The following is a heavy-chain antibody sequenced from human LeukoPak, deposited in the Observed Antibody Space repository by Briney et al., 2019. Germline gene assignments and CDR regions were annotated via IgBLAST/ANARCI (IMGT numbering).Heavy chain of an antibody. CDR1: GFTFSSYG. CDR2: IRYDGSNK. D-gene: IGHD3-10*01. J-gene: IGHJ4*02. CDR3: AKDATMVRGVADFIDY. Sequence: GGSLRPSCAASGFTFSSYGMHWVRQASGKGLEWVAFIRYDGSNKYYADSVKGRFTISRDNSKNTLYLQMNSLRAEDTAVYYCAKDATMVRGVADFIDYWGQGTLVTVSS. V-gene: IGHV3-30*02.